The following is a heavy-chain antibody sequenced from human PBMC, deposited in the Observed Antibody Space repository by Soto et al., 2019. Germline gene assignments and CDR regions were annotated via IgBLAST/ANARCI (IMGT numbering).Heavy chain of an antibody. CDR2: ISGSGGST. J-gene: IGHJ4*02. Sequence: PGGSLRRSCAASGLTFSSCAMSWVRQAPGTGLEWVSAISGSGGSTYYADSVKGRFTISRDNSKNTLYLQMNSLRAEDTAVYYCAKAPGYCSGGSCYICDYWGKGTRMTVSS. V-gene: IGHV3-23*01. CDR3: AKAPGYCSGGSCYICDY. CDR1: GLTFSSCA. D-gene: IGHD2-15*01.